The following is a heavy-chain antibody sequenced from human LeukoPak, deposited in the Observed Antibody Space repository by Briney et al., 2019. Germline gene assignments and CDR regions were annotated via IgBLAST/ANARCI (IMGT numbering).Heavy chain of an antibody. J-gene: IGHJ4*02. CDR2: IYYSGST. CDR1: GGSFSGYY. D-gene: IGHD6-19*01. Sequence: SETLSLTCAVYGGSFSGYYWSWIRQPPGKGLEWIGYIYYSGSTTYNPSLKSRVTISLDTSKNQFSLKLSSVTAADAAVYYCAREVAVSYYFDYWGQGALVTVSS. CDR3: AREVAVSYYFDY. V-gene: IGHV4-59*01.